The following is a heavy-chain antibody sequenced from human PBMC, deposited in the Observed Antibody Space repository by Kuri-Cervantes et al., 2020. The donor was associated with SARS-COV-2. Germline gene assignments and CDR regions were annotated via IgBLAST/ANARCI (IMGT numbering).Heavy chain of an antibody. CDR2: IYSGGST. CDR1: GFTFGDYA. V-gene: IGHV3-66*01. J-gene: IGHJ5*02. CDR3: ARVAKSGWNANNWFDP. D-gene: IGHD1-1*01. Sequence: GESLKISCTASGFTFGDYAMSWVRQAPGKGLEWVSVIYSGGSTYYADSVKGGFTISRDNSKNTLYLQMNSLRAEDTAVYYCARVAKSGWNANNWFDPWGQGTLVTVSS.